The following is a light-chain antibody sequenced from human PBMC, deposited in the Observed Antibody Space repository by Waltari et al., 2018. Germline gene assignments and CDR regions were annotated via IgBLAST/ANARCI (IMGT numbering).Light chain of an antibody. CDR2: TAS. CDR3: QQSHSTPRT. CDR1: QTISNF. J-gene: IGKJ1*01. Sequence: DIQMTQSPSSLSASVGYRVTITCRANQTISNFLNWYQQKPGKAPNLLIYTASNLEGGVPSRFSGSGSGTDFTLTISSLQPEDFAIYYCQQSHSTPRTFGQGTKVEF. V-gene: IGKV1-39*01.